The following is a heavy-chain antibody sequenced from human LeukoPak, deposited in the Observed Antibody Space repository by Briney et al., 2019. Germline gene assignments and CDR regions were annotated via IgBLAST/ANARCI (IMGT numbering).Heavy chain of an antibody. D-gene: IGHD4-23*01. J-gene: IGHJ1*01. CDR1: GYTLTGLS. Sequence: ASVKVSCKVSGYTLTGLSMHWVRQASGEGLEWMGGFDPRDGETIYAQKFQGGVTMTEDTSTDTAYMELSSLRSEDTAMYYCATPVALSIPGVTPPEYFHHWGQGTLVTVSS. V-gene: IGHV1-24*01. CDR3: ATPVALSIPGVTPPEYFHH. CDR2: FDPRDGET.